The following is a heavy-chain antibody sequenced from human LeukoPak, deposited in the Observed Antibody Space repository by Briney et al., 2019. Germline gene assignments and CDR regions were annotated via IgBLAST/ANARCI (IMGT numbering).Heavy chain of an antibody. CDR3: VIGGTYGSGS. V-gene: IGHV3-74*01. CDR1: GSTFATTW. J-gene: IGHJ4*02. Sequence: GGSLRLSCAASGSTFATTWMHWVRQAPGKGLVWVSLINNDGSSTNYADSVKGRFTISRDNAKNTLYLQMKSLGAEDTAVYYCVIGGTYGSGSWGQGTLVTVSS. CDR2: INNDGSST. D-gene: IGHD3-10*01.